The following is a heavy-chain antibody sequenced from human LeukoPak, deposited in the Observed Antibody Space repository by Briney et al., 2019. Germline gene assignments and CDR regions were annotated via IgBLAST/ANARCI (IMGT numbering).Heavy chain of an antibody. CDR1: GFSFTTFW. V-gene: IGHV5-51*01. CDR3: ARPGSGTIGIDY. Sequence: GESLKISCKGPGFSFTTFWIGWVRQMPGKGLEWMGIIYPGDSDTRYSPSFQGQVTISADRSISTAYLQWTSLKASDTAMYYCARPGSGTIGIDYWGEGTLVTVSS. D-gene: IGHD3-10*01. CDR2: IYPGDSDT. J-gene: IGHJ4*02.